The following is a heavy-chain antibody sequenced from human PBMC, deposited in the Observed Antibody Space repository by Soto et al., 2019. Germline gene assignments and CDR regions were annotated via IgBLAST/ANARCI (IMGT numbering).Heavy chain of an antibody. CDR2: INWNGGST. D-gene: IGHD3-22*01. CDR1: GFTFSSYC. V-gene: IGHV3-20*04. Sequence: SGGSLRLSCTASGFTFSSYCMSWVRQAPGKGLEWVPGINWNGGSTGYADSVKGRFTISRDNAKNSLYLQMNSLRAEDTALYYCARGTYYYDSSGPRDFDYWGQGTLVTVSS. J-gene: IGHJ4*02. CDR3: ARGTYYYDSSGPRDFDY.